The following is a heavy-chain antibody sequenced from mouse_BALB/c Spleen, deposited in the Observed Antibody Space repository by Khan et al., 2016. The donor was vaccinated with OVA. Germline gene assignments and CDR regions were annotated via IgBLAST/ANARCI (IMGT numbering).Heavy chain of an antibody. V-gene: IGHV3-2*02. CDR1: GYSITSGYA. J-gene: IGHJ2*01. Sequence: EVQLLESGPGLVKPSQSLSLTCTVTGYSITSGYAWNWIRQFPGNKLEWMGYISYSGVTSYTPSLKSRISITRDTSKNQFFLQLNSVTTEDTATYYCARGNDYGYYLDYWGQGTTLTVSS. D-gene: IGHD1-1*01. CDR3: ARGNDYGYYLDY. CDR2: ISYSGVT.